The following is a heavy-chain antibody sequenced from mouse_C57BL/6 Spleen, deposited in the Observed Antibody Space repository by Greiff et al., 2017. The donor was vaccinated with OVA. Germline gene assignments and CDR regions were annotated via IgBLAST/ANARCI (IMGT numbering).Heavy chain of an antibody. D-gene: IGHD1-1*01. CDR2: INPNNGGT. CDR1: GYTFTDYY. CDR3: ARLFITTVFDY. V-gene: IGHV1-26*01. Sequence: QQSGPELVKPGASVKISCKASGYTFTDYYMNWVKQSHGKSLEWIGDINPNNGGTSYNQKFKGKATLTVDKSSSTAYMELRSLTSEDSAVYYCARLFITTVFDYWGQGTTLTVSS. J-gene: IGHJ2*01.